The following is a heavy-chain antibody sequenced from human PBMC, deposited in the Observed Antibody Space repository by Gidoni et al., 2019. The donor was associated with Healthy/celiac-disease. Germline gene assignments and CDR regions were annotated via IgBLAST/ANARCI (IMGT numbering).Heavy chain of an antibody. CDR1: GGSFSGYY. CDR3: ARGRSRWLQLKSDAFDI. V-gene: IGHV4-34*01. Sequence: QVQLQQWGAGLLKPSETLSLTCAVYGGSFSGYYWSWIRQPPGKGLEWIGEINHSGSTNYNPSLKSRVTISVDTSKNQFSLKLSSVTAADTAVYYCARGRSRWLQLKSDAFDIWGQGTMVTVSS. J-gene: IGHJ3*02. CDR2: INHSGST. D-gene: IGHD5-12*01.